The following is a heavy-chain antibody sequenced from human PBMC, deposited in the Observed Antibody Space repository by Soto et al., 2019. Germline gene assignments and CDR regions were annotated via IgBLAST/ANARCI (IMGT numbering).Heavy chain of an antibody. D-gene: IGHD2-15*01. CDR1: GYTFTTYY. CDR3: ARAGYCSGGTCFHGNFDY. J-gene: IGHJ4*02. V-gene: IGHV1-46*01. CDR2: INPNGGST. Sequence: QVQLVQSGAEVKRPGASVKVSCKASGYTFTTYYMHWVRQAPGQGLEWLGIINPNGGSTTYAQKFQGRVTMTRDTSTSTVYFELSSLRSEDTAVYYCARAGYCSGGTCFHGNFDYWGQGTLVTVSA.